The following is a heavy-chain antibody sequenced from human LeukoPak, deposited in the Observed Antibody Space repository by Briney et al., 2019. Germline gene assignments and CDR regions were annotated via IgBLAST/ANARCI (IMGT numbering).Heavy chain of an antibody. CDR1: GSIFTSYW. J-gene: IGHJ4*02. Sequence: GESLKISCQGSGSIFTSYWIGWVRQLPGKGLAWMGIIYPGDSDTRYSPSFQGQVTISADKSTSTAYLQWSSMKASDTAMYYCARRSSGWYQDYWGQGTLVTVSS. CDR2: IYPGDSDT. D-gene: IGHD6-19*01. CDR3: ARRSSGWYQDY. V-gene: IGHV5-51*01.